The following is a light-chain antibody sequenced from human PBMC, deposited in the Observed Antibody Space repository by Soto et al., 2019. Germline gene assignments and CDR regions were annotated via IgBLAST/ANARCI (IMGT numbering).Light chain of an antibody. CDR1: QSVSRSY. Sequence: EIELTQSPGTLSLSPGERATISCRASQSVSRSYLAWYQQKPGQAPRLLIYGASSKATGIPDRFSGSGSGTDFTLTISRLEPEDFAVYYCQQYGSSPWTFGQGTKVEIK. CDR3: QQYGSSPWT. V-gene: IGKV3-20*01. J-gene: IGKJ1*01. CDR2: GAS.